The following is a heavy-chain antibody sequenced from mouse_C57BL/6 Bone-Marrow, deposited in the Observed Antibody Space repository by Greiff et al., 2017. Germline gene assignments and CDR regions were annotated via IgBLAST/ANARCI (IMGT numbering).Heavy chain of an antibody. CDR2: IYPRSGNT. CDR1: GYTFTSYG. Sequence: LVESGAELARPGASVKLSCKASGYTFTSYGISWVKQRTGQGLEWIGEIYPRSGNTYYNEKFKGKATLTADKSSSTAYMELRSLTSEDSAVYFCGGYLLYWYFDVWGTGTTVTVSS. CDR3: GGYLLYWYFDV. V-gene: IGHV1-81*01. J-gene: IGHJ1*03. D-gene: IGHD2-2*01.